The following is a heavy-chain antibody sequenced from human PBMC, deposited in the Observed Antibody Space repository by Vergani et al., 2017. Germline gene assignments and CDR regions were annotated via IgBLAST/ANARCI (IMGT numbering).Heavy chain of an antibody. V-gene: IGHV4-59*01. CDR3: ARSYGYDAFDV. Sequence: QVQLQESGPGLVKTPETLSLACTVSGGSISSYYWSWIRQPPGKGLEWIGYIYYSGSANYNPSLESRVTMSVDTSKNQFSLNLTSVTAADTAVYYCARSYGYDAFDVWGQGTKVTVSS. CDR1: GGSISSYY. CDR2: IYYSGSA. D-gene: IGHD3-10*01. J-gene: IGHJ3*01.